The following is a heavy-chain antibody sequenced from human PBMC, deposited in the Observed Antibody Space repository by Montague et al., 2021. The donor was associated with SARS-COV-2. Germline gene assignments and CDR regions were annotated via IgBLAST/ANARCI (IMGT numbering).Heavy chain of an antibody. V-gene: IGHV3-48*03. CDR3: ARDSGGESGYDFGAFDI. CDR1: GFTFSTYD. D-gene: IGHD5-12*01. J-gene: IGHJ3*02. CDR2: IMSSGTNH. Sequence: SLRLSCAASGFTFSTYDMNWVRQAPGKGLEWVSYIMSSGTNHYYADSVKGRFTISRDNAKNSLYLQMNSLRAGGTAVYYCARDSGGESGYDFGAFDIWGQGTMVTVSS.